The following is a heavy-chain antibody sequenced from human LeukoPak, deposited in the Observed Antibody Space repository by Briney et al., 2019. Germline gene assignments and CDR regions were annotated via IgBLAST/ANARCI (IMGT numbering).Heavy chain of an antibody. V-gene: IGHV4-39*07. J-gene: IGHJ5*02. Sequence: SETLSLTCTVSGGSISSSSYHWGWIRQPPGKGLEWIGSIYYSGSTYYNPSLKSRVTISVDTSKNQFSLKLSSVTAADTAVYYCARDQAPRMITFGGPRRWFDPWGQGTLATVSS. CDR3: ARDQAPRMITFGGPRRWFDP. CDR2: IYYSGST. D-gene: IGHD3-16*01. CDR1: GGSISSSSYH.